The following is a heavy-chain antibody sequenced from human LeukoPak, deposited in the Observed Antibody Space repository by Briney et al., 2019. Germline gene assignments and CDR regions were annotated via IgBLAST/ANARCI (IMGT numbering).Heavy chain of an antibody. CDR1: GFTFSGSA. J-gene: IGHJ5*02. CDR3: TRPPDDNWFDP. CDR2: IRSKANNYAT. Sequence: GGSLRLSCAASGFTFSGSALHWVRQASGKRLEWVGRIRSKANNYATAYAASVKGRFTISRDDSKNTAFLQMNSLKTEDTAVYYCTRPPDDNWFDPWGQGTLVTVSS. V-gene: IGHV3-73*01.